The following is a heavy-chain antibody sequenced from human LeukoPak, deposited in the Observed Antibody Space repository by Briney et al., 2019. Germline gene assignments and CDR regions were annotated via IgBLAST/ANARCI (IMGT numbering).Heavy chain of an antibody. D-gene: IGHD2-15*01. CDR1: GFTFSSYG. J-gene: IGHJ6*03. V-gene: IGHV3-23*01. CDR3: AKDQTPANLYYYYYMDV. CDR2: INGGGGVA. Sequence: PGGTLRLSCAASGFTFSSYGMTWVRQAPGKGLEWVSEINGGGGVAYYADSVKGRFTISRDNSNNILYLQMNSLRAEDTAVYYCAKDQTPANLYYYYYMDVWGKGTTVIISS.